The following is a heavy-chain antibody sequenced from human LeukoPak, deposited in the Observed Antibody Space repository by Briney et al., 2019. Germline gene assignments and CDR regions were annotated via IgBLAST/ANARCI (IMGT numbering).Heavy chain of an antibody. D-gene: IGHD6-13*01. J-gene: IGHJ4*02. CDR3: ARGTLGFSGSSWYRD. V-gene: IGHV1-8*02. CDR1: GYTFTGYY. CDR2: INPNSGNT. Sequence: ASVKVSCKASGYTFTGYYMHWVRQAPGQGLEWMGWINPNSGNTGYAQKFQGRVTMTRNTSISTAYMELSSLRSEDTAVYYCARGTLGFSGSSWYRDWGQGTLVTVSS.